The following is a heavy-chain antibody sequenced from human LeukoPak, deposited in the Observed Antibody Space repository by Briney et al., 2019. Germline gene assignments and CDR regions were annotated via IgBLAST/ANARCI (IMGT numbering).Heavy chain of an antibody. V-gene: IGHV3-66*01. D-gene: IGHD2-15*01. CDR1: GFTVSSNY. CDR2: IYSGGST. J-gene: IGHJ5*02. CDR3: ARDLGYCSGGSCSGGWFDP. Sequence: GGSLRLSCAASGFTVSSNYMSWVRQAPGTGLEWVSVIYSGGSTYYADSVKGRFTISRDNSKNTLYLQMNSLRAEDTAVYYCARDLGYCSGGSCSGGWFDPWGQGTLVTVSS.